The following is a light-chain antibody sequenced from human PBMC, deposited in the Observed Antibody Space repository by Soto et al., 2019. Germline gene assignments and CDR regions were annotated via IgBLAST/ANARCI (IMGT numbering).Light chain of an antibody. J-gene: IGKJ5*01. CDR1: QSISSN. Sequence: EIVMTQSPGTLSVSPGERATLSCRASQSISSNLAWYQQKPGQAPRLLIYGASTRATGIPARFSGSGSGTEFTLTISSLQSEDFAVYYCQQYKDWPPITFGQGTRLDIK. CDR3: QQYKDWPPIT. CDR2: GAS. V-gene: IGKV3D-15*01.